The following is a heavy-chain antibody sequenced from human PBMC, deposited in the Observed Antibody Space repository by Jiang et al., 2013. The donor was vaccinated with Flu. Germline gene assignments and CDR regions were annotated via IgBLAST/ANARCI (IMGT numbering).Heavy chain of an antibody. CDR3: AREGPYYYDSSGYRDY. CDR1: GGSFSGYY. D-gene: IGHD3-22*01. V-gene: IGHV4-34*01. J-gene: IGHJ4*02. Sequence: LLKPSETLSLTCAVYGGSFSGYYWSWIRQPPGKGLEWIGEINHSGSTNYNPSLKSRVTISVDTSKNQFSLKLSSVTAADTAVYYCAREGPYYYDSSGYRDYWGQGTLVTVSS. CDR2: INHSGST.